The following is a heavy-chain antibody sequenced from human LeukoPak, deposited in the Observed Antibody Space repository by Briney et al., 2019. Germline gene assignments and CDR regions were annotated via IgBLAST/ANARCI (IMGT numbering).Heavy chain of an antibody. CDR1: GFTFSSYA. J-gene: IGHJ6*03. V-gene: IGHV3-23*01. CDR2: ISGSGGST. CDR3: AKDPGQYCSSTSCYTYYYYYMDV. Sequence: GGSLRLSCAASGFTFSSYAMSWVRQAPGKGLEWVSAISGSGGSTYYADSVKGRFTISRDNSKNTLYLQMNSLRAEDTAVYYCAKDPGQYCSSTSCYTYYYYYMDVWGKGTTVTVSS. D-gene: IGHD2-2*02.